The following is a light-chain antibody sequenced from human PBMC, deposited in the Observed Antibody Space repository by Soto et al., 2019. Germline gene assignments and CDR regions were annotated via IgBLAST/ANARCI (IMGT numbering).Light chain of an antibody. CDR2: AAS. V-gene: IGKV3-15*01. CDR1: ESVSTN. J-gene: IGKJ4*01. CDR3: QQYDLSSG. Sequence: EIVMTQSPATLSVSPGDSATLSCRASESVSTNLAWYQQKPGQAPRLLIYAASTRATGIPGRFSGSGSGTEFTLTISSLQSEDFAVYYCQQYDLSSGFGGGTKVEIK.